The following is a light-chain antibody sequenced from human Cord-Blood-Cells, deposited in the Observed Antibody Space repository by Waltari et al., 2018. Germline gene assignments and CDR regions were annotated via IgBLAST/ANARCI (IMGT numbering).Light chain of an antibody. J-gene: IGLJ2*01. CDR1: SGINVGTYR. CDR2: YKSDSDK. V-gene: IGLV5-45*02. Sequence: QAVLTQPSSLSASPGASASLTCTLRSGINVGTYRLYCYQQKPGSPPQDLLRYKSDSDKQQGSGVPSRFSGSKDASANAGILLISGLQSEDEADYYCMIWHSSAVVFGGGTKLTVL. CDR3: MIWHSSAVV.